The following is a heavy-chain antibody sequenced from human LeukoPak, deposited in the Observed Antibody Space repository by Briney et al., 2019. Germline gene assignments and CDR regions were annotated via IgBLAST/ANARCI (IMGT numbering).Heavy chain of an antibody. CDR1: GFPLSSYA. Sequence: GGSLRLSCAAVGFPLSSYAMSWVRQAPGKGLEWVSATSSSDAGTYHADSVRGRFTISRDNSKNTLYLQMNSLRVEDAAVYYCARAPVTSCRGAYCYPFDYWGQGTLVTVSS. V-gene: IGHV3-23*01. CDR3: ARAPVTSCRGAYCYPFDY. J-gene: IGHJ4*02. CDR2: TSSSDAGT. D-gene: IGHD2-21*01.